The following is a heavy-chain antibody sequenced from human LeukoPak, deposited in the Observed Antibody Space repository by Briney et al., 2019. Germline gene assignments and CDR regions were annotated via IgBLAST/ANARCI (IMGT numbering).Heavy chain of an antibody. Sequence: GGSLRLSCAASGFNFNSYWMSWVRQAPGKGLEWVANIKQDGSEKRYVDSVTGRFTISRDNSKNALYLQMNSLRAEDTAVYYCAKVGYYDSSGYYPYWGQGTLVTVSS. CDR1: GFNFNSYW. CDR2: IKQDGSEK. D-gene: IGHD3-22*01. CDR3: AKVGYYDSSGYYPY. J-gene: IGHJ4*02. V-gene: IGHV3-7*01.